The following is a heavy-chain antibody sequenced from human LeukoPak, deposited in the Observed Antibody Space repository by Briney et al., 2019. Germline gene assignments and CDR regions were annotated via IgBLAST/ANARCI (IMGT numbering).Heavy chain of an antibody. CDR2: ISGSGGST. D-gene: IGHD3-10*01. V-gene: IGHV3-23*01. J-gene: IGHJ4*02. Sequence: GGFLRLSCAASGFTFSSYAMSWVRQAPGKGLEWVSAISGSGGSTYYADSVKGRFTISRDNSKNTLYLQMNSLRAEDTAVYYCAKYGSGSLVGGYWGQGTLVTVSS. CDR1: GFTFSSYA. CDR3: AKYGSGSLVGGY.